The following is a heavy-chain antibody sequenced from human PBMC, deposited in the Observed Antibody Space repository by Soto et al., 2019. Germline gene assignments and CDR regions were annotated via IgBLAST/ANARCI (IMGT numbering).Heavy chain of an antibody. D-gene: IGHD3-9*01. CDR2: ISYSGST. V-gene: IGHV4-34*01. CDR1: GGSFSGYY. J-gene: IGHJ4*02. CDR3: GRTFDILTGHFDY. Sequence: PSETLSLTCAVYGGSFSGYYWTWIRQSPGKGLEWIGQISYSGSTNYNPSLKSRVFISIGTSNNQFFLELTSVTAADTAVYYCGRTFDILTGHFDYWGQGTLVTVSS.